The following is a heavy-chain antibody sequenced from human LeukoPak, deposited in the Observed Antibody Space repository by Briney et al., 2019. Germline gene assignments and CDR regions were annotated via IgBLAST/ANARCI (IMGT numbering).Heavy chain of an antibody. D-gene: IGHD4-17*01. CDR2: MNPNSGNT. V-gene: IGHV1-8*01. CDR3: AISRVPTVTSPYYYYYYGMDV. Sequence: ASVKVSCKASGYTFTSYDINWVRQATGQGLEWMGWMNPNSGNTGYAQKFQGRVTMTRNTSISTAYMELSSLRSEDTAVYYCAISRVPTVTSPYYYYYYGMDVWGQGTTVTVSS. J-gene: IGHJ6*02. CDR1: GYTFTSYD.